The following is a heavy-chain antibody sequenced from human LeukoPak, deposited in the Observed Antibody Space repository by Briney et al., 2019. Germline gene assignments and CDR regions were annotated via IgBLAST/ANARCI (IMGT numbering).Heavy chain of an antibody. CDR2: INHSGST. J-gene: IGHJ3*02. D-gene: IGHD1-26*01. CDR1: GGSFSGYY. CDR3: ARRGSGSSPTFDI. V-gene: IGHV4-34*01. Sequence: SETLSLTCAVYGGSFSGYYWSWIRQPPGKGLEWIGEINHSGSTNYNPSLKSRVTMSVDTSKNQFSLKLSSVTAADTAVYYCARRGSGSSPTFDIWGQGTMVTVSS.